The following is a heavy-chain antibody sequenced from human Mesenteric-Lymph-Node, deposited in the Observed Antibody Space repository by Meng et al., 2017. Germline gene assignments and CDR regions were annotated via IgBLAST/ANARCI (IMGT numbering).Heavy chain of an antibody. CDR2: IYNTGST. CDR3: ARDSYAEYFQH. V-gene: IGHV4-59*02. J-gene: IGHJ1*01. CDR1: GASVNSDY. Sequence: SETLSLTCTVSGASVNSDYWSWIRQPPGKGLEWIAYIYNTGSTNYNPSLKSRVTISVDTSKNQFSLRLNSVTAADTAVYYCARDSYAEYFQHWGQGTLVTVSS.